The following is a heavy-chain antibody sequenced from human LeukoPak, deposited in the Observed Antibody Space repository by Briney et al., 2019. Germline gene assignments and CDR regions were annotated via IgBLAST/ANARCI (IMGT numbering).Heavy chain of an antibody. V-gene: IGHV4-61*02. Sequence: SQTLSLTCTVSGGSISSGSYYWSWTRQPAGKGLEWIGRIYTSGSTNYNPSLKSRVTISVDTSKNQFSLKLSSVTAADTAVYYCARGRIAARSDDYWGQGTLVTVSS. CDR2: IYTSGST. D-gene: IGHD6-6*01. CDR3: ARGRIAARSDDY. J-gene: IGHJ4*02. CDR1: GGSISSGSYY.